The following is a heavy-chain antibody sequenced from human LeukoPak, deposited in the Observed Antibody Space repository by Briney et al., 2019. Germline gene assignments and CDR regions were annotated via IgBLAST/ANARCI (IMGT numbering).Heavy chain of an antibody. D-gene: IGHD1-26*01. J-gene: IGHJ3*02. CDR3: ARDSPFEWDVFGDSFDI. CDR2: MHYRGNT. Sequence: SETLSLTCTVSGGSISSHYWSWIRQSPGKGLEWIGFMHYRGNTNSNPSLRSRVTISMDTSKNQFSLKMSSVTAADTAVYYCARDSPFEWDVFGDSFDIWGQGTVVAVSS. CDR1: GGSISSHY. V-gene: IGHV4-59*11.